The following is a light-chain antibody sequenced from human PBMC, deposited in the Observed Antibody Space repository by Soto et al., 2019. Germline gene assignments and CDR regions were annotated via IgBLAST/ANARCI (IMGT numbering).Light chain of an antibody. CDR3: SSYAGSSNV. CDR2: EVS. CDR1: NSDIGGYDF. J-gene: IGLJ1*01. V-gene: IGLV2-14*01. Sequence: QSALTQPAFVSESLGQSITISCTGTNSDIGGYDFVSWYQQHPGTTPKLIIYEVSRRPSGVSNRFSGSRSGNTASLTISELQAEDEADYYCSSYAGSSNVFGTGTKVTVL.